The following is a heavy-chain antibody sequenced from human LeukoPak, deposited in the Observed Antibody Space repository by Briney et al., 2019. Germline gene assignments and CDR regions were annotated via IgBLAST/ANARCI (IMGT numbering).Heavy chain of an antibody. V-gene: IGHV3-7*04. CDR1: GFTFSXXX. CDR3: ARDSSGYLAYDS. Sequence: GGSLRLSCAASGFTFSXXXMXWVRQAPGKGPXXVANIKEDGSATYYVDSVKGRFTISRDNAKKSLNLQMNSLRAEDTAVYYCARDSSGYLAYDSWGQGTLVTVSS. CDR2: IKEDGSAT. J-gene: IGHJ4*02. D-gene: IGHD6-6*01.